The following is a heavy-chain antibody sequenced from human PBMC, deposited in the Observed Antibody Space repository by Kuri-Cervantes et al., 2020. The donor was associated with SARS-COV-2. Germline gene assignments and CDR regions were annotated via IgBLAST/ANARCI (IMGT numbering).Heavy chain of an antibody. CDR1: GFTFSSYE. Sequence: LSLTCAASGFTFSSYEMNWVRQAPGKGLEWVSYISSSGSTIYYADSVKGRFTISRDNSKNTLYLQMNSLRAEDTAVYYCARDRGYGGLRYYFDYWGQGTLVTVSS. CDR2: ISSSGSTI. CDR3: ARDRGYGGLRYYFDY. V-gene: IGHV3-48*03. J-gene: IGHJ4*02. D-gene: IGHD5-12*01.